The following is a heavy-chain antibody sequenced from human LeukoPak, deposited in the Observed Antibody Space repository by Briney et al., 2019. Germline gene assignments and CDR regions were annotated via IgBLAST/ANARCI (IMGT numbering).Heavy chain of an antibody. D-gene: IGHD6-19*01. CDR1: GFTFSSYW. CDR2: INSDGSST. J-gene: IGHJ4*02. V-gene: IGHV3-74*01. Sequence: GGSLRLSCAASGFTFSSYWMHWVRQAPGKGLVWVSRINSDGSSTNYADSVKGRFTISRDNAKNTLYLQMNSLRAEDTAVYYCARSRNSPGYNSGWYEWRLDFWGQGTLVTVSS. CDR3: ARSRNSPGYNSGWYEWRLDF.